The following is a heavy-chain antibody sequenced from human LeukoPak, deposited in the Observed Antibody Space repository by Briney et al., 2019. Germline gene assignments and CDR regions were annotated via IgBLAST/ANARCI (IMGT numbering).Heavy chain of an antibody. Sequence: PGRSLRLSCAASGFTFSSFGMHWVRQAPGKGLEWVAVISYAESNIYYADSVRGRFTISRDNSNNTLYLQMDNLGAEDTAVYYCATATGRYAPFDAFDIWGQGTVVTVS. J-gene: IGHJ3*02. CDR3: ATATGRYAPFDAFDI. D-gene: IGHD3-16*01. CDR2: ISYAESNI. V-gene: IGHV3-30*03. CDR1: GFTFSSFG.